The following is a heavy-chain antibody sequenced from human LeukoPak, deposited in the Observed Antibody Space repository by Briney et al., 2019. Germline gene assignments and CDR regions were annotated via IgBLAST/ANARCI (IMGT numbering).Heavy chain of an antibody. Sequence: SQTLSLTCAISGDSVSSNNAAWNWIWQSPSRGFEWLGRTYFRSKWYNDYAASVKSRITVNPDTSKNHFSLQLSSVTPEDTAVYYCARTYGGNCDYWGQGTLVTVSS. CDR1: GDSVSSNNAA. D-gene: IGHD4-23*01. V-gene: IGHV6-1*01. J-gene: IGHJ4*02. CDR2: TYFRSKWYN. CDR3: ARTYGGNCDY.